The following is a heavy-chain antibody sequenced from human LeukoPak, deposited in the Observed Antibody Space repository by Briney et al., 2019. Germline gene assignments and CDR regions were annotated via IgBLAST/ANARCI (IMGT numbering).Heavy chain of an antibody. D-gene: IGHD3-16*01. Sequence: GESLKISCKGSGYNFTIYWIGWVRQMPGKDLEWMGIIYPGDSDTRYSPSFQGQVTISADKSISTAYLQWSSLKASDTAMYYCAIFDFLFGEIDNWFDPWGQGTQVTVSS. V-gene: IGHV5-51*01. CDR3: AIFDFLFGEIDNWFDP. CDR2: IYPGDSDT. CDR1: GYNFTIYW. J-gene: IGHJ5*02.